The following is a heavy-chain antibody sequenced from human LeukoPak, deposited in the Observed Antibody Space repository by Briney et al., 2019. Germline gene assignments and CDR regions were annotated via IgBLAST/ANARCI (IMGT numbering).Heavy chain of an antibody. CDR1: GFIFRNYK. V-gene: IGHV3-53*01. J-gene: IGHJ4*02. CDR2: IYSGGNT. CDR3: ATGYPYY. Sequence: GGSLRLSCAASGFIFRNYKMTWVRQAPGKGLEWVSVIYSGGNTYYADSVKGRFTISRDNSKNTLYLQMNSLRAEDTAAYYCATGYPYYWGQGTLVAVSS. D-gene: IGHD3-9*01.